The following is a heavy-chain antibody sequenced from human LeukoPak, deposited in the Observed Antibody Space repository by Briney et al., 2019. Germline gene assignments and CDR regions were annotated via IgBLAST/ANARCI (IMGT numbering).Heavy chain of an antibody. CDR3: ARSYYDSSGYPSYAFDI. Sequence: SETLSLTCAVYGGSFSGYYWSWIRQPPGKGLEWIGEINHSGSTNYNPSLKSRVTISVDTSKNQFSLKLSSVTAADTAVYYCARSYYDSSGYPSYAFDIWGQGTMVTVSS. J-gene: IGHJ3*02. CDR1: GGSFSGYY. D-gene: IGHD3-22*01. V-gene: IGHV4-34*01. CDR2: INHSGST.